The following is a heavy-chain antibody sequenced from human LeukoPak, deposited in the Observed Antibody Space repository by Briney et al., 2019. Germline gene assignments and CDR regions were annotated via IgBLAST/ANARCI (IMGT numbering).Heavy chain of an antibody. CDR1: GFTFSSYA. D-gene: IGHD3-22*01. Sequence: PGRSLRLSCAASGFTFSSYAMSWVRQAPGKGLEWVSAISGSGGSTYYADSVKGRLTISRDNSKNTLYLQMNSLRAEDTAVYYCAKAVLISMIVVVTYAFDIWGQGTMVTVSS. J-gene: IGHJ3*02. CDR2: ISGSGGST. CDR3: AKAVLISMIVVVTYAFDI. V-gene: IGHV3-23*01.